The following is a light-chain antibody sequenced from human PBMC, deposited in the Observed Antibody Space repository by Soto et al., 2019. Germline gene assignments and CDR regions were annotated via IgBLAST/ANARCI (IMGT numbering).Light chain of an antibody. V-gene: IGLV1-47*01. CDR3: ATWDDGLSGWV. Sequence: QSVVTQPPSASGTPGQRVTISCSGSSSSIGNNYVYWFRQLPGTAPKLLIRRNDERPSGVPDRFSGSKSGTSASLTISGIRSDDEADYYCATWDDGLSGWVFGGGTKLTVL. J-gene: IGLJ3*02. CDR1: SSSIGNNY. CDR2: RND.